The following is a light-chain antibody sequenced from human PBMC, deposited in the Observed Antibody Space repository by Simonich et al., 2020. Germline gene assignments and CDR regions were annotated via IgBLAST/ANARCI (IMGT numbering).Light chain of an antibody. CDR2: KDS. J-gene: IGLJ3*02. Sequence: SYELTQPSSVSVSPGQTARITCSGEVLAKKKYARWFQQKPGQAPVLVIYKDSERPSGIPERFSGSSSGTTGTLTISGAQVEDEADYYCYSAADNNWVFGGGTKLTVL. V-gene: IGLV3-27*01. CDR1: VLAKKKY. CDR3: YSAADNNWV.